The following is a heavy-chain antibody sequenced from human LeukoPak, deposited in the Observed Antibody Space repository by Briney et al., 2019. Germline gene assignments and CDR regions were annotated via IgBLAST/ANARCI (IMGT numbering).Heavy chain of an antibody. CDR1: GFTFSSYS. D-gene: IGHD3-3*01. CDR2: IKQDGSEK. Sequence: PGGSLRLSCAASGFTFSSYSMNWVRQAPGKGLEWVANIKQDGSEKYYVDSVKGRFTISRDNAQNSLYLQMNSLRAEDTAVYYCARVHYDFWSGYDRIFDYWGQGTLVTVSS. V-gene: IGHV3-7*01. J-gene: IGHJ4*02. CDR3: ARVHYDFWSGYDRIFDY.